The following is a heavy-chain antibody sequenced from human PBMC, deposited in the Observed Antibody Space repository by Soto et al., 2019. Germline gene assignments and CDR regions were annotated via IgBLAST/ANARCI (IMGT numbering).Heavy chain of an antibody. V-gene: IGHV1-69*13. CDR1: GGTFSSYA. CDR2: IIPIFGTA. CDR3: ASSNYDILTGYYIGWFDP. D-gene: IGHD3-9*01. Sequence: SVKVSCKASGGTFSSYAISWVRQAPGQGLEWMGGIIPIFGTANYAQKFQGRVTITADESTSTAYMELSSLRSEDTAVYYCASSNYDILTGYYIGWFDPWGQGTLVTVS. J-gene: IGHJ5*02.